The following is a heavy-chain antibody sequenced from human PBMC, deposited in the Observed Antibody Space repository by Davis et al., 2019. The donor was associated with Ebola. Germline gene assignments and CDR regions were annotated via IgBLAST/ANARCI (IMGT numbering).Heavy chain of an antibody. D-gene: IGHD4-17*01. J-gene: IGHJ2*01. CDR1: GFTVSSNY. CDR2: IYTGGST. CDR3: ARDPTIVTPGDYWYYDL. Sequence: GESLKISCAASGFTVSSNYMNWVRQAPGKGLEWVSIIYTGGSTYYADSVKGRFTISRDNSKNTLYLQMNSLRAEDTAVYFCARDPTIVTPGDYWYYDLWGRGTLVTVSS. V-gene: IGHV3-53*01.